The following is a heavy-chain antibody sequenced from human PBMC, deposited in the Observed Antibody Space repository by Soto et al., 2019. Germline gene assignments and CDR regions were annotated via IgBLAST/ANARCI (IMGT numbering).Heavy chain of an antibody. J-gene: IGHJ3*02. V-gene: IGHV4-59*01. Sequence: LEILCLTWTVAGGTISSYDCSWIRQPPGKGLEWIGYIYYSGSTNYNPSLKSRVTISVDTSKNQFSLKLSSVTAADTAVYYCARNYGHAFDIWGQGTMVTVSS. CDR3: ARNYGHAFDI. CDR2: IYYSGST. CDR1: GGTISSYD. D-gene: IGHD1-7*01.